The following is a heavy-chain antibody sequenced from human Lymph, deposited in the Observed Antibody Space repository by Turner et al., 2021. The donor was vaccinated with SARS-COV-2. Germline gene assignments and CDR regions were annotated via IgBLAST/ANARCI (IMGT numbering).Heavy chain of an antibody. Sequence: EVQLLVSGGGLVQLGGALSLSCAASGFNLSSYAMSWVRQAPGEGLGWVGAISGSGGDTYYADSVKGRFTISRDNSKNTLYLQMNSLRAEDTAVYYCAKGVRGAMIVVVIPYFDYWGQGTLVTVSS. CDR2: ISGSGGDT. CDR3: AKGVRGAMIVVVIPYFDY. CDR1: GFNLSSYA. V-gene: IGHV3-23*01. D-gene: IGHD3-22*01. J-gene: IGHJ4*02.